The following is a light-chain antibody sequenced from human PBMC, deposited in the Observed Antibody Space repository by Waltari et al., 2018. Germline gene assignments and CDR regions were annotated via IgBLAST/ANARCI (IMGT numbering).Light chain of an antibody. CDR3: EAWDDSLDGPG. CDR2: DNN. Sequence: QSVLTQPPSASATPGQRVTISCPGSSSNIGTNSVNWYQQHPGTAPQLLIYDNNQRPSGVPDRSSGSKSGTSASLAISGLQAEDEADYYCEAWDDSLDGPGFGGGTKLTVL. CDR1: SSNIGTNS. J-gene: IGLJ2*01. V-gene: IGLV1-44*01.